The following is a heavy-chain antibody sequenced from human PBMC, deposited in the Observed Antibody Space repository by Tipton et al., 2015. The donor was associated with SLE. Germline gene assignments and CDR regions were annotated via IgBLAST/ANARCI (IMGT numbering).Heavy chain of an antibody. CDR2: IWYDGSNK. CDR1: GFTFSSYG. Sequence: RSLRLSCAASGFTFSSYGMHWVRQAPGKGLEWVAVIWYDGSNKYYADSVKGRFTISRDNSKNTLYLQMNSLRAEDTAVYYCARGGGVRGVIITSYYMDVWGKGTTVTVSS. J-gene: IGHJ6*03. V-gene: IGHV3-33*01. CDR3: ARGGGVRGVIITSYYMDV. D-gene: IGHD3-10*01.